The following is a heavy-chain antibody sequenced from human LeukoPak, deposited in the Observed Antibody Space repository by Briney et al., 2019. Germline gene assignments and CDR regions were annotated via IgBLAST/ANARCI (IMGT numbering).Heavy chain of an antibody. CDR3: ARDWDRITIFGVVIPNWFDP. CDR1: GGSISSYY. V-gene: IGHV4-4*07. Sequence: PSETLSLTCTVSGGSISSYYWSWIRQPAGKGLEWIGRIYTSGSTNYNPSLKSRVTMSVDTSKNQFSLKLSSVTAADTAVYYCARDWDRITIFGVVIPNWFDPWGQGTLVTVSS. D-gene: IGHD3-3*01. J-gene: IGHJ5*02. CDR2: IYTSGST.